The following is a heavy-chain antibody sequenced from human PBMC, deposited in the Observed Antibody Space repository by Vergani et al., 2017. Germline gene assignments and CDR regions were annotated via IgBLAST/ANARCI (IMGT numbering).Heavy chain of an antibody. J-gene: IGHJ4*02. Sequence: VQLVESGGGLVQPGGSLRLSCAASGFTFSSYSMNWVRQAPGKGLGWVAVIWYDGSNKYYADSVKGRFTISRDNSKNTLYLQMNSLRAEDTAVYYCARGRDIVVVPAAMEVDYWGQGTLVTVSS. V-gene: IGHV3-33*08. CDR2: IWYDGSNK. CDR3: ARGRDIVVVPAAMEVDY. D-gene: IGHD2-2*01. CDR1: GFTFSSYS.